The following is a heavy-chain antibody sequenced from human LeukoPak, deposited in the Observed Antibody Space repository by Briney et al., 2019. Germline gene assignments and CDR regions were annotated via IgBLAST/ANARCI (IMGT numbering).Heavy chain of an antibody. Sequence: SETLSLTCAVCGGSFSGYYWSWIRQPPGKGLEWIGEINHSGSTNYNPSLKSRLNISEDTSKNQFSLKLRFVTAADTAVYYCARGFSSTYDAFDIWGQGTMVTVSS. J-gene: IGHJ3*02. CDR2: INHSGST. V-gene: IGHV4-34*01. D-gene: IGHD6-13*01. CDR3: ARGFSSTYDAFDI. CDR1: GGSFSGYY.